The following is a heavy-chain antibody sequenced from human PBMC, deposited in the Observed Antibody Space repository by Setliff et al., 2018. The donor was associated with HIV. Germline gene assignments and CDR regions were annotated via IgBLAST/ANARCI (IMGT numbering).Heavy chain of an antibody. CDR1: GGSFSGYY. Sequence: ETLSLTCAVYGGSFSGYYWSWIRQPPGKGLEWIGEINHSGSTNYNPSLKSRVTISVDTSKNQFSLKLSSMTAADTAVYYCARDRALRFSKSPSFNYFDVWSQGALVTVS. V-gene: IGHV4-34*01. CDR3: ARDRALRFSKSPSFNYFDV. CDR2: INHSGST. J-gene: IGHJ4*02. D-gene: IGHD3-10*01.